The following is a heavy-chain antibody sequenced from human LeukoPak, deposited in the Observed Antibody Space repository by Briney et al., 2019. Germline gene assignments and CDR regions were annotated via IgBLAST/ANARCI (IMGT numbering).Heavy chain of an antibody. CDR1: GYTFTGYY. CDR3: AREYCSSTSCYKSFDY. Sequence: ASVKVSCKASGYTFTGYYMHWVRQAPGQGLEWMGRINPNSGGTNYAQKFQGRVTMTRVTSISTAYMELSRLRSDDTAVYYCAREYCSSTSCYKSFDYWGQGTLVTVSS. V-gene: IGHV1-2*06. CDR2: INPNSGGT. D-gene: IGHD2-2*02. J-gene: IGHJ4*02.